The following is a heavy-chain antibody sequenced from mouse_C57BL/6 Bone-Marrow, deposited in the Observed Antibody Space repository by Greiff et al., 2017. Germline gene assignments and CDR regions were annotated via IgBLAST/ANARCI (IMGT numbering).Heavy chain of an antibody. CDR2: FYPGSGSI. Sequence: QVQLQQSGAELVKPGASVKLSCKASGYTFTEYTIHWVKQRSGQGLEWIGWFYPGSGSIKYNEKFKDKATLTADKSSSTVYMELSRLTSEDSAVYFCARHEGPDYYCSSQYYYSMDYWGQGTSLTVSS. CDR1: GYTFTEYT. CDR3: ARHEGPDYYCSSQYYYSMDY. D-gene: IGHD1-1*01. V-gene: IGHV1-62-2*01. J-gene: IGHJ4*01.